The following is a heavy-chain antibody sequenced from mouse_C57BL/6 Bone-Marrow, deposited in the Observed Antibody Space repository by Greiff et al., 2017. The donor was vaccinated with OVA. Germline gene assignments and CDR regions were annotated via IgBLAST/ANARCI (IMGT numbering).Heavy chain of an antibody. Sequence: EVQVVESGGGLVKPGGSLKLSCAASGFTFSSYAMSWVRQTPEKRLEWVATISDGGSYTYYPDNVKGRFTISRDNAKNNLYLQMSHLKSEDTAMYYCARGDYYGSSPWFAYWGQGTLVTVSA. CDR3: ARGDYYGSSPWFAY. CDR1: GFTFSSYA. D-gene: IGHD1-1*01. J-gene: IGHJ3*01. V-gene: IGHV5-4*01. CDR2: ISDGGSYT.